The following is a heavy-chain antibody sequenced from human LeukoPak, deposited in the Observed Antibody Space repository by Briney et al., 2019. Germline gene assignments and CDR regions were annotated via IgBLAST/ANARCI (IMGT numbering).Heavy chain of an antibody. CDR3: ARDHTYGAMDYDFWSGYSEVWFDP. J-gene: IGHJ5*02. Sequence: GASVKVSCKASGYTFTSYGISWVRQAPGQGLEWMGWISAYNGITNYAQKLQGRVTMTTDTSTSTAYMELRSLRSDDTAVYYCARDHTYGAMDYDFWSGYSEVWFDPWGQGTLVTVSS. D-gene: IGHD3-3*01. V-gene: IGHV1-18*01. CDR1: GYTFTSYG. CDR2: ISAYNGIT.